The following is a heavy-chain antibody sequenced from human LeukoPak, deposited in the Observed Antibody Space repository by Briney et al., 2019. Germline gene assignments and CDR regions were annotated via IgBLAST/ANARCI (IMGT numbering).Heavy chain of an antibody. CDR3: ARDRTPGYCSSTSCYTAAAAPDY. CDR2: ISSSSSYI. Sequence: PGGSLRLSCAASGFTFSSYSMNWVRQAPGKGLEWVSSISSSSSYIYYADSVKGRFTISRDNAKNSLYLQMNSLRAEDTAVYYCARDRTPGYCSSTSCYTAAAAPDYWGQGTLVTVSS. D-gene: IGHD2-2*02. J-gene: IGHJ4*02. V-gene: IGHV3-21*01. CDR1: GFTFSSYS.